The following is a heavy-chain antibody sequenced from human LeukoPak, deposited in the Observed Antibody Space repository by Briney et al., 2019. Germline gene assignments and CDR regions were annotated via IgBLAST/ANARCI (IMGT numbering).Heavy chain of an antibody. Sequence: GGSLRLSCAASGFTFSSYSMNWVRQAPGKGLEWVSSISSSSSYIYYADSVKGRFTISRDNAKNSLYLQMNSLRAEDTAVYYCARTPPYCGGDCYPNRYYFDYWGQGTLATVSS. J-gene: IGHJ4*02. D-gene: IGHD2-21*02. CDR1: GFTFSSYS. CDR2: ISSSSSYI. V-gene: IGHV3-21*04. CDR3: ARTPPYCGGDCYPNRYYFDY.